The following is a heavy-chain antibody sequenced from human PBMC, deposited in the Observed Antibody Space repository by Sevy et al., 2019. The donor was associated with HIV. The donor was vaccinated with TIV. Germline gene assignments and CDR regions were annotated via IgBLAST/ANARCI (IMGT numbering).Heavy chain of an antibody. V-gene: IGHV4-61*02. CDR1: GGSISSGSYY. Sequence: SETLSLTCTVSGGSISSGSYYWSWIRQPAGKGLEWIGRIYTSGSTNYNPSLKSRVTISVDTSKNQFSLKLSSVTAADTAVYYCARDSKGGYGRWFGPWGQGTLVTVSS. D-gene: IGHD5-12*01. CDR2: IYTSGST. CDR3: ARDSKGGYGRWFGP. J-gene: IGHJ5*02.